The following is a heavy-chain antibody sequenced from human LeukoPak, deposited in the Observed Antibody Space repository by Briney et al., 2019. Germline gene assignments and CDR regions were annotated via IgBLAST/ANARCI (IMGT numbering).Heavy chain of an antibody. V-gene: IGHV4-4*07. Sequence: SETLSLTCTVSGGSISSYYWSWIRQPAGKGLEWIGRIYTSGSTNYNPSLKSRVTISLDTSKNQFSLKLSSVTAADTAVYYCANSIDFDYGDYYFDYWGQGALVTISS. CDR3: ANSIDFDYGDYYFDY. CDR1: GGSISSYY. J-gene: IGHJ4*02. D-gene: IGHD4-17*01. CDR2: IYTSGST.